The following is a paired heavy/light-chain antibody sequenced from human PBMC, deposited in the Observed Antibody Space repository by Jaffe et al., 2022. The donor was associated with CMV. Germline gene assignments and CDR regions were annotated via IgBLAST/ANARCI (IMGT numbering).Light chain of an antibody. J-gene: IGLJ2*01. CDR1: SSDVGDYNY. V-gene: IGLV2-11*01. CDR2: DVS. Sequence: QSALTQPRSVSGSPGQSVTISCTGTSSDVGDYNYVSWYQQHPGKAPKLMISDVSERPSGVPDRFAGSKSGNTASLTISGLQAEDEADYYCCSYAGSYLVFGGGTKLTVL. CDR3: CSYAGSYLV.
Heavy chain of an antibody. Sequence: EVQLLESGGGLVQPGGSLRLSCAASGFTFSSYTINWVRQAPGKGLEWVSAISASGDSTYYADSVKGRFTISRDNSKNTLYLQMNSLRGEDTAVYYCAKVPQWGYDFWSGYYSMVGSQEYYYYYMDVWGQGTTVTVSS. CDR3: AKVPQWGYDFWSGYYSMVGSQEYYYYYMDV. D-gene: IGHD3-3*01. CDR1: GFTFSSYT. J-gene: IGHJ6*02. V-gene: IGHV3-23*01. CDR2: ISASGDST.